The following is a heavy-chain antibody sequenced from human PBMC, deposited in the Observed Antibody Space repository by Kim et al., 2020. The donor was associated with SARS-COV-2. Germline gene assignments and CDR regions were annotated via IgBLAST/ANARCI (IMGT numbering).Heavy chain of an antibody. J-gene: IGHJ4*02. D-gene: IGHD3-9*01. CDR1: GGSISSYY. V-gene: IGHV4-59*08. Sequence: SETLSLTCTVSGGSISSYYWSWIRQPPGKGLEWIGYIYYSGSTNYNPSLKSRVTISVDTSKNQFSLKLSSVTAADTAVYYCARHFARYLDWLSPFDYWGQGTLVTVSS. CDR3: ARHFARYLDWLSPFDY. CDR2: IYYSGST.